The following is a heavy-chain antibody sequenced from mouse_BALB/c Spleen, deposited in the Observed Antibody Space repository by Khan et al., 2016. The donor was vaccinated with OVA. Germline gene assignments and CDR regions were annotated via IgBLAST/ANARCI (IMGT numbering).Heavy chain of an antibody. D-gene: IGHD1-1*02. V-gene: IGHV2-3*01. J-gene: IGHJ1*01. Sequence: QVQLKESGPGLVAPSQSLSITCTVSGFSLTNYGISWVRQPPGKGLEWLGVVWGDGSTNYYSALRSRLSTSTDNSTSKVFLILNSLQTDDTATYYCAKFYYGGVSDWYFDVWGAGTTVTVSS. CDR2: VWGDGST. CDR3: AKFYYGGVSDWYFDV. CDR1: GFSLTNYG.